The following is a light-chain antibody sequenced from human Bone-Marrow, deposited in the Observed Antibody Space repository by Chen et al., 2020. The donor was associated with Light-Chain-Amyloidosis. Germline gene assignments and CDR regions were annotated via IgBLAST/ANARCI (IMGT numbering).Light chain of an antibody. J-gene: IGLJ1*01. CDR3: SSYTITNTLV. CDR1: SSDVGGDNH. CDR2: EVT. Sequence: QSALTQPASVSGSPGQSITISCTGTSSDVGGDNHVSWYQQHPDKAPKLMIYEVTNRPSWVPDRCSGSKSDNTASLTISGLQTDDEADYFCSSYTITNTLVFGRGTRVTVL. V-gene: IGLV2-14*01.